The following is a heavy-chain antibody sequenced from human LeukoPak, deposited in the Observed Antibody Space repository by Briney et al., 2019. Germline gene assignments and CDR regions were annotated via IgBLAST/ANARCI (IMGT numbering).Heavy chain of an antibody. V-gene: IGHV3-15*01. CDR3: ARDQESDYYTPYGMDV. CDR2: IKSKTDGGTT. Sequence: GGSLRLSCAASGFTFSNAWMSWVRQAPGKGLEWVGRIKSKTDGGTTDYAAPVKGRFTISRDDSKNTLYLQMNSLRADDTAVYYCARDQESDYYTPYGMDVWGQGTTVTVSS. J-gene: IGHJ6*02. CDR1: GFTFSNAW. D-gene: IGHD3-3*01.